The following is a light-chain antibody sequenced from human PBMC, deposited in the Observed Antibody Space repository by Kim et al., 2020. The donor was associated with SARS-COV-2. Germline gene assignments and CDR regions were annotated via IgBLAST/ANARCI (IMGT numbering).Light chain of an antibody. J-gene: IGKJ3*01. V-gene: IGKV1-27*01. CDR3: QMYYSAPPFT. CDR1: QGISNY. CDR2: AAS. Sequence: SVGDRVTITCRASQGISNYLAWYQQKPGKVPKLLIYAASTLQSGFPSRFSGSGSGTDFTLTISSLQPEDVATYFCQMYYSAPPFTFGPGTKVDIK.